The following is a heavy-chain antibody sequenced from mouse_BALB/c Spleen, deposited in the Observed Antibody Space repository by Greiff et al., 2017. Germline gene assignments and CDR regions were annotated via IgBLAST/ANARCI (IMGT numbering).Heavy chain of an antibody. CDR2: ISSGGST. V-gene: IGHV5-6-5*01. Sequence: DVQLVESGGGLVKPGGSLKLSCAASGFTFSSYAMSWVRQTPEKRLEWVASISSGGSTYYPDSVKGRFTISRDNARNILYLQMSSLRSEDTAMYYCARGGYRYYFDYWGQGTTLTVSS. CDR1: GFTFSSYA. CDR3: ARGGYRYYFDY. J-gene: IGHJ2*01. D-gene: IGHD2-14*01.